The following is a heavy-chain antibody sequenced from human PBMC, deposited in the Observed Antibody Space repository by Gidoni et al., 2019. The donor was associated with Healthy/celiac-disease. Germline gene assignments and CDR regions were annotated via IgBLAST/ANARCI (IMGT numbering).Heavy chain of an antibody. CDR3: ARRHWELRDDY. Sequence: QLQLQESGPGLVKPSESLSLTCTVSGGSISSSSYYWGWIRQPPGKGREWIGSISYSGSTYYNPSLKSRVTISVDTSKNQFSLKLSSVTAADTAVYYCARRHWELRDDYWGQRTLVTVSS. CDR1: GGSISSSSYY. J-gene: IGHJ4*02. V-gene: IGHV4-39*01. CDR2: ISYSGST. D-gene: IGHD1-26*01.